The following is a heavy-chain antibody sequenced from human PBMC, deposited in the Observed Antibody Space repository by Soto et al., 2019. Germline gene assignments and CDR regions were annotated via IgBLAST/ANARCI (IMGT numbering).Heavy chain of an antibody. CDR1: GDTVCSSY. J-gene: IGHJ6*03. V-gene: IGHV4-59*08. CDR3: ARGANDFWSGYSTYYYYYMDV. D-gene: IGHD3-3*01. CDR2: IYYSGST. Sequence: PSDSLSLTRTACGDTVCSSYGAWTRQPPGKGLEWIGYIYYSGSTNYNPSLKSRVTISVDTSKNQFSLKLSSVTAADTAVYYCARGANDFWSGYSTYYYYYMDVWGKGTTVTVSS.